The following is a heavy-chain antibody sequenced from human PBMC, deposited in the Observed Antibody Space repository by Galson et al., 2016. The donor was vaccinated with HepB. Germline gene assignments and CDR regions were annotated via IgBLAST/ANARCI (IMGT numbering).Heavy chain of an antibody. CDR2: SSIYNGNT. J-gene: IGHJ6*02. D-gene: IGHD6-6*01. V-gene: IGHV1-18*01. Sequence: SVKVSCKASGYTFTSYGITWVRQAPGQGLEWMGWSSIYNGNTKYAQKLQGRVTMTTDTSTSTAYMELRSLRSDDTAVYYCARGKGLVPGYYGMDVWGQGTTVTVSS. CDR1: GYTFTSYG. CDR3: ARGKGLVPGYYGMDV.